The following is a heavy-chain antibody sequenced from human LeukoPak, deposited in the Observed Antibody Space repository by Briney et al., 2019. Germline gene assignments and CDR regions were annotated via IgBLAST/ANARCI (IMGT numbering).Heavy chain of an antibody. CDR1: GFTFDDYA. CDR2: ISWNSGSI. D-gene: IGHD2-2*01. Sequence: GGSLRLSCAASGFTFDDYAMHWVRQAPGKGLEWVSGISWNSGSIGYADSVKGRFTISRDNAKNSLYLQMNSLRAEDTALYYCAKGGYCSSTGCPNWFDPWGQGTLVTVSS. CDR3: AKGGYCSSTGCPNWFDP. J-gene: IGHJ5*02. V-gene: IGHV3-9*01.